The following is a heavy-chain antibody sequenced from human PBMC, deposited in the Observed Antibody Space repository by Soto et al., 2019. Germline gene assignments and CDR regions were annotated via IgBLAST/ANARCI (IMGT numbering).Heavy chain of an antibody. CDR3: ARVWGGAFDF. CDR1: GGSFSGYY. CDR2: INHSGST. V-gene: IGHV4-34*01. Sequence: SETLSLTCAVYGGSFSGYYWTWIRQPPGTGLEWIGEINHSGSTNYNPSLKSRVTISVDTSKNQFSLKLTSVTAADTAVYYCARVWGGAFDFWGQGTMVTVSS. J-gene: IGHJ3*01. D-gene: IGHD3-10*01.